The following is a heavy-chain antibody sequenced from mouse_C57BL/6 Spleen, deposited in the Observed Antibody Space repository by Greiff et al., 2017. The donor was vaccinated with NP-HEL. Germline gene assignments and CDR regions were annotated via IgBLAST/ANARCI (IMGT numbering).Heavy chain of an antibody. V-gene: IGHV1-20*01. CDR2: INPYNGDT. CDR3: ARELTTVGFAY. Sequence: VQLKESGPELVKPGDSVKISCKASGYSFTGYFMNWVMQSHGKSLEWIGRINPYNGDTFYNQKFKGKATLTVDKSSSTAHMELRSLTSEDSAVYYCARELTTVGFAYWGQGTLVTVSA. D-gene: IGHD1-1*01. CDR1: GYSFTGYF. J-gene: IGHJ3*01.